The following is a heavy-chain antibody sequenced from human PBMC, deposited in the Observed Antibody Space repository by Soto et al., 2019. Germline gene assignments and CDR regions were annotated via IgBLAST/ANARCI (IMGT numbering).Heavy chain of an antibody. CDR1: GGSFSGYY. D-gene: IGHD6-13*01. V-gene: IGHV4-34*01. J-gene: IGHJ6*02. CDR3: ARGVGSSSWNYYGMDV. Sequence: PSETLSLTCAVYGGSFSGYYWIWIRQPPGKGLEWIGEINHSGSTNYNPSLKSRVTISVDTSKNQFSLKLSSVTAADTAVYYCARGVGSSSWNYYGMDVWGQGTTVTVSS. CDR2: INHSGST.